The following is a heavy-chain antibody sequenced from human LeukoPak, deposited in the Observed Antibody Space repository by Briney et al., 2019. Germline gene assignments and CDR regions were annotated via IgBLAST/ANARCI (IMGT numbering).Heavy chain of an antibody. CDR1: GGTFSSYA. V-gene: IGHV1-69*05. J-gene: IGHJ4*02. CDR2: IIPIFGTA. Sequence: SVKVSRKASGGTFSSYAISWVRQAPGQGLEWMGGIIPIFGTANYAQKFQGRVTITTDESTSTAYMELSSLRSEDTAVYYCAREIVGATREGFFDYWGQGTLVTVSS. CDR3: AREIVGATREGFFDY. D-gene: IGHD1-26*01.